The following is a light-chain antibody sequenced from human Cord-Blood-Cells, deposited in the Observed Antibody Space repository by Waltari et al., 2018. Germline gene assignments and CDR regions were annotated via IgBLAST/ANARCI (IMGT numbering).Light chain of an antibody. CDR2: GDN. V-gene: IGLV6-57*01. Sequence: NFMLTQPHSVSESPGKTVTISCTRSSGSIASNSVQWYQQRPGSSPNTVIYGDNQIPSGVPDRFSGSIDSSSNSASLTISGLKTEDEADYYCQSYDSSNQVFGGGTKLTVL. CDR1: SGSIASNS. CDR3: QSYDSSNQV. J-gene: IGLJ3*02.